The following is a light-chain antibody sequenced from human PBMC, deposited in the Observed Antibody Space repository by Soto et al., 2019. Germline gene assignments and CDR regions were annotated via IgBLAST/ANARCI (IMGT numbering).Light chain of an antibody. CDR2: GVT. Sequence: QSALTKPDSVSGSPGQSITISCTGTSSDVGGYNYVSWYQQHPGIAPKLLIYGVTNRPSGVSTRFSGSKSGNTASLTISGLQAEDEADYHCSSYTSASTLLYLFGTGTKVTVL. V-gene: IGLV2-14*01. CDR1: SSDVGGYNY. J-gene: IGLJ1*01. CDR3: SSYTSASTLLYL.